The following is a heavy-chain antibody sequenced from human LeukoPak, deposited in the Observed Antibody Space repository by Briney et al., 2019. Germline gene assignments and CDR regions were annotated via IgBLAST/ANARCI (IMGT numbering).Heavy chain of an antibody. V-gene: IGHV3-23*01. J-gene: IGHJ4*02. Sequence: GGSLRLSCAASGFTFSSYAMNWVRQAPGKGLEWVSTISGSGGSKHYADSVEGRFTISRDNSKNTVYLQMNSLRAEDTAVYYCARGNYYGSGCDFWGQGSLVTVSS. CDR3: ARGNYYGSGCDF. CDR2: ISGSGGSK. CDR1: GFTFSSYA. D-gene: IGHD3-10*01.